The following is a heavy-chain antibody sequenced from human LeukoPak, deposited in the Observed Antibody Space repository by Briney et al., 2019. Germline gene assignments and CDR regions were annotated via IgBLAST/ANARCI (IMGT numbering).Heavy chain of an antibody. V-gene: IGHV4-31*03. J-gene: IGHJ5*02. CDR3: ARYIVVVPAAIRTPKNWFDP. CDR2: IYYSGST. CDR1: GGSISSGGYY. D-gene: IGHD2-2*01. Sequence: PSQTLSLTCTVSGGSISSGGYYWSWIRQHPGKGLEWIGYIYYSGSTYYNPSLKSRVTISVDTSKNQFSLKLSSVTAADTAVYYCARYIVVVPAAIRTPKNWFDPWGQGTLVTVSS.